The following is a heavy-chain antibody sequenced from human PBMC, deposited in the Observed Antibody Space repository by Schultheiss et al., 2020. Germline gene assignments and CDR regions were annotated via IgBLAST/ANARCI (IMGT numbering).Heavy chain of an antibody. D-gene: IGHD6-19*01. CDR2: IYYSGST. J-gene: IGHJ4*02. CDR1: GGSISSYY. Sequence: SETLSLTCTVSGGSISSYYWGWIRQPPGKGLEWIGRIYYSGSTNYNPSLKSRVTISVDTSKNQFSLKLSSVTAADTAVYYCARGVSVAGCDYWGQGTLVTVSS. CDR3: ARGVSVAGCDY. V-gene: IGHV4-59*12.